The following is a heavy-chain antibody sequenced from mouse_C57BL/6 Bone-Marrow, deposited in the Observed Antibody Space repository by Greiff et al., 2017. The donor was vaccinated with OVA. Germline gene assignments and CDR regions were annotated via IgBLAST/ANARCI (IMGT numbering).Heavy chain of an antibody. V-gene: IGHV5-4*01. CDR1: GFTFSSYA. D-gene: IGHD1-1*01. CDR2: ISDGGSYT. CDR3: ARAITTVVPYYFDY. J-gene: IGHJ2*01. Sequence: EVQVVESGGGLVKPGGSLKLSCAASGFTFSSYAMSWVRQTPEKRLEWVATISDGGSYTYYPDNVKGRFTISRDNAKNNLYLQMSHLKSEDTAMYYCARAITTVVPYYFDYWGQGTTLTVSS.